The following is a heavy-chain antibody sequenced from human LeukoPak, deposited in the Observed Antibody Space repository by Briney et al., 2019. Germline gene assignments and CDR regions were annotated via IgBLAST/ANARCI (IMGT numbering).Heavy chain of an antibody. CDR1: GGSISSYY. D-gene: IGHD6-13*01. J-gene: IGHJ5*02. CDR3: ARDEVAAAGTNWFDP. Sequence: KPSETLSLTCTVSGGSISSYYWSWIRQPAGKGLEWIGRIYTSGSTNYYPSLKSRVTMSVDTSKNQFSLKLSSVTAADTAVYYCARDEVAAAGTNWFDPWGQGTLVTVSS. V-gene: IGHV4-4*07. CDR2: IYTSGST.